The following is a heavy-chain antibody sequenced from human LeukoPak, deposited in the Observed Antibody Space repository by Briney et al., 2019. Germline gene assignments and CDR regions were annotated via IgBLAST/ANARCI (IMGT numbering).Heavy chain of an antibody. Sequence: ASVKVSCKASGYTFTGYYMHWVRQVPGQGLEWMGRINPNSGGTNYAQKFQGRVTMTRDTSISTAYMELSRLRSDDTAVYYCARVGGYCSGGSCYSNFDYWGQGTLVTVSS. D-gene: IGHD2-15*01. J-gene: IGHJ4*02. CDR2: INPNSGGT. V-gene: IGHV1-2*06. CDR3: ARVGGYCSGGSCYSNFDY. CDR1: GYTFTGYY.